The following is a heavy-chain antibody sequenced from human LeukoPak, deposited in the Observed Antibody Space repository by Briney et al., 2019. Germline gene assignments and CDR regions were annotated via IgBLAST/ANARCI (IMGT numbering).Heavy chain of an antibody. CDR3: AREDAQWLVMWFDP. J-gene: IGHJ5*02. D-gene: IGHD6-19*01. CDR2: VHYSGST. CDR1: GGAISSYY. Sequence: SETLSLTCTVSGGAISSYYWSWIRQPPGEGLEWIGYVHYSGSTNYNPSLKSRLTISVETSKNQFSLKVTSVTAADTAVYYCAREDAQWLVMWFDPWGQGTLVTVSS. V-gene: IGHV4-59*12.